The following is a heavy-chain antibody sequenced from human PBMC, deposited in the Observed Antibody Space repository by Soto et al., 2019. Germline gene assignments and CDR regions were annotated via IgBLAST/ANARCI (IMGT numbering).Heavy chain of an antibody. V-gene: IGHV3-23*01. CDR2: ISGSGDST. D-gene: IGHD3-10*01. J-gene: IGHJ4*02. CDR1: GFTFSSYA. Sequence: EVQLLESGGGLVQPGGSLRLSCAASGFTFSSYAMNWVRQAPGKGLEWVSVISGSGDSTYYADSVKGRFTISRDNSKNTLYLQLNSRRAEDTAVYYCAKRAYGSDFDYWGQGTLVTVSS. CDR3: AKRAYGSDFDY.